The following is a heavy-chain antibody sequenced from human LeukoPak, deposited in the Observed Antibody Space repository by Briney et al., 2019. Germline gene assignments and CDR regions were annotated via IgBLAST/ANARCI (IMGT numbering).Heavy chain of an antibody. CDR2: ISYDGSNK. D-gene: IGHD3-16*02. V-gene: IGHV3-30*18. CDR1: GFTFSSYG. J-gene: IGHJ4*02. CDR3: AKDTFMITFGGVIASYYFDY. Sequence: GGSLRLSCAASGFTFSSYGMHWVRQAPGKGLEWVAVISYDGSNKYYADSVKGRFTISRDNSKNTLYLQMNSLRAEDTAVYYCAKDTFMITFGGVIASYYFDYWGQGTLVTVSS.